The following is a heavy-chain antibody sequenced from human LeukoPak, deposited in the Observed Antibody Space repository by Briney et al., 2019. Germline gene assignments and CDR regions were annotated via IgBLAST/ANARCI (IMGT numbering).Heavy chain of an antibody. CDR2: ISAYNGNT. D-gene: IGHD3-22*01. V-gene: IGHV1-18*01. CDR1: GYTFTSYG. CDR3: EREHYDSSGYPVYYYYGMDV. Sequence: ASVKVSCKASGYTFTSYGISWVRQAPGQGLEWMGWISAYNGNTNYAQKLQGRVTMTTDTSTSTAYMELRSLRSDDTAVYYCEREHYDSSGYPVYYYYGMDVWGQGTTVTVSS. J-gene: IGHJ6*02.